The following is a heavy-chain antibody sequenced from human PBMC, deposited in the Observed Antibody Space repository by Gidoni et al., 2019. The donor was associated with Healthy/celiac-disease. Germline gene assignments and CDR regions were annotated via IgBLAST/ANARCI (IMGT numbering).Heavy chain of an antibody. D-gene: IGHD6-13*01. CDR2: ISYAGSNK. J-gene: IGHJ4*02. CDR1: GFTFSSYG. Sequence: QVQLVESGGGVVQPGRSLRLSCAAFGFTFSSYGMHWVRQAPGKGLEWVVVISYAGSNKYYADSVKGRFTISRDNSKNTLYLQMNSLRPEDTAVYYCARQHSTSFDYWGQGTLVTVSS. V-gene: IGHV3-30*19. CDR3: ARQHSTSFDY.